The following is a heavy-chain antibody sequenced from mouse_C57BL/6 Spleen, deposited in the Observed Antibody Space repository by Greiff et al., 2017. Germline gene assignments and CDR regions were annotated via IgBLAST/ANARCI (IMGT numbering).Heavy chain of an antibody. Sequence: EVMLVESGGGLVQPGGSLSLSCAASGFTFTDYYMSWVRQPPGKALAWLGFIRNKANGYTTAYSASVKGRFTISRDNYQSILYLQMNALRAEDSATYYCARAPLGRNYAMDYWGQGTSVTVSS. CDR1: GFTFTDYY. J-gene: IGHJ4*01. V-gene: IGHV7-3*01. CDR2: IRNKANGYTT. D-gene: IGHD4-1*01. CDR3: ARAPLGRNYAMDY.